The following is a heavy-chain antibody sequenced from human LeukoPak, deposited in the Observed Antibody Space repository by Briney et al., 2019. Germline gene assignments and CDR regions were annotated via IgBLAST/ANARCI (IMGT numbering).Heavy chain of an antibody. CDR3: ARGRITIFGVVIISGWFDP. Sequence: ASVKVSCKASGYTVTSYGISWVRQAPAQGLEWMGWISAYNGKTNYAQKLQGSVTMTTDTSTSTAYMELRSLRSDDTPVYYCARGRITIFGVVIISGWFDPWGQGTLVTVSS. V-gene: IGHV1-18*01. CDR2: ISAYNGKT. J-gene: IGHJ5*02. CDR1: GYTVTSYG. D-gene: IGHD3-3*01.